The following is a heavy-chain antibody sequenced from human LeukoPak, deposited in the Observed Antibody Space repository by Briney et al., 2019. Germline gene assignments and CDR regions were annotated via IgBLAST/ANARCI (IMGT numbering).Heavy chain of an antibody. J-gene: IGHJ4*02. D-gene: IGHD3-3*01. Sequence: PSETLSLTCAVSGGSISSGGYSWGWIRQPPGKGLEWIGSIYYSGSTYSNPSLKSRVTISVDTSKNQFSLKLSSVTAADTAVYYCARSLITIFGVVPRALDYWGQGTLVTVSS. V-gene: IGHV4-39*01. CDR3: ARSLITIFGVVPRALDY. CDR2: IYYSGST. CDR1: GGSISSGGYS.